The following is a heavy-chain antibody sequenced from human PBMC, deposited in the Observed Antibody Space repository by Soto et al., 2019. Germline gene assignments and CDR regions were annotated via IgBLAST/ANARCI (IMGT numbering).Heavy chain of an antibody. J-gene: IGHJ4*02. CDR3: TRRSEYGPSDF. Sequence: PGGSLRLSCAASGFSFRVYGMRWVRQAPGKGLEWVSTINDSGGSTYYSDSVKGRFAVSRDNSKNTLYLQMNSLRAEDTAVYYCTRRSEYGPSDFWGQGTLVTVSS. CDR1: GFSFRVYG. CDR2: INDSGGST. D-gene: IGHD6-6*01. V-gene: IGHV3-23*01.